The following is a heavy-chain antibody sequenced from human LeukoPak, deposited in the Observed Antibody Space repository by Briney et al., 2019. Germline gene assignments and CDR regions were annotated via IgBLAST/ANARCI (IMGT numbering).Heavy chain of an antibody. V-gene: IGHV3-66*01. CDR3: ARSSISSYYED. J-gene: IGHJ4*02. CDR1: GFTVSSSY. Sequence: QTGGSLRLSCAGSGFTVSSSYMSWVRQAPGRGLEWVSILYSGGSIFYADSVKGRFTISRDISKNMLHLQMNSLRADDTAVYYCARSSISSYYEDWGRGTLVTVSS. D-gene: IGHD1-26*01. CDR2: LYSGGSI.